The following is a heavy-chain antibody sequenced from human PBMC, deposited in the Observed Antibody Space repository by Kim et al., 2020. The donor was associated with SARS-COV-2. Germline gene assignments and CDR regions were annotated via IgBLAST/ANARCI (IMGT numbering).Heavy chain of an antibody. J-gene: IGHJ6*02. CDR2: P. V-gene: IGHV7-4-1*02. CDR3: ARDVNPYGMDV. Sequence: PTYAKGFTGRFVFSLDTSVSTEYLQINSLKAEDSAVYYCARDVNPYGMDVWGQGTTVTVSS.